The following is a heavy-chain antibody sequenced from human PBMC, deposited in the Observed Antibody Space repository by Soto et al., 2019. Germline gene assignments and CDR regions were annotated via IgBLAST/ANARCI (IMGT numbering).Heavy chain of an antibody. J-gene: IGHJ4*01. CDR3: ARGEQYSGRIFDY. D-gene: IGHD1-26*01. CDR1: GYSVSSNSAG. V-gene: IGHV6-1*01. CDR2: TYYRSKWYY. Sequence: SHTLSLPCAITGYSVSSNSAGWSGVRQSPSRGLEWLGRTYYRSKWYYEYAVSVRGRITINPDTSKNQYSLQLNSVTPEDTAVYFCARGEQYSGRIFDYWGQGTLVTVSS.